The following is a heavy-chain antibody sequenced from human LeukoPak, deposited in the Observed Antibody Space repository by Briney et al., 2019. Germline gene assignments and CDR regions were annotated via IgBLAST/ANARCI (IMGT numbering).Heavy chain of an antibody. CDR1: GITFSRHN. CDR2: ISTSSSFI. D-gene: IGHD3-3*01. Sequence: GVLRLSCAASGITFSRHNKKWVRQTPGKGLEWVASISTSSSFIYYADSVKGRFTISGDNARNSLYLEMNSLRAEDTAVYYCARNYDFWSSPQGYMDVWGKGTTVIVSS. V-gene: IGHV3-21*01. J-gene: IGHJ6*03. CDR3: ARNYDFWSSPQGYMDV.